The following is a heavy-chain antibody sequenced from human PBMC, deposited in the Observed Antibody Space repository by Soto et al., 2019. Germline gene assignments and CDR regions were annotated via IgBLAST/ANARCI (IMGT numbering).Heavy chain of an antibody. D-gene: IGHD7-27*01. CDR2: IYKSATT. V-gene: IGHV4-30-4*01. CDR3: ARGRYCLTGRCFPNWFDS. CDR1: GDSISNLDYF. Sequence: ASETLSLTCSVSGDSISNLDYFWAWIRQPPGQALEYIGYIYKSATTYYNPSFESRVAISVDTSKSQFSLNVTSVTAADTAVYFCARGRYCLTGRCFPNWFDSWGQGALVTVSS. J-gene: IGHJ5*01.